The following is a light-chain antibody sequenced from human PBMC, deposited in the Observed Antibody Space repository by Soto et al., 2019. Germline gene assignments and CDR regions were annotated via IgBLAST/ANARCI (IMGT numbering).Light chain of an antibody. CDR1: SSDVGGYEY. J-gene: IGLJ3*02. V-gene: IGLV2-14*01. CDR2: EVS. CDR3: SSYTNTRTLEV. Sequence: QSALTQPASVSASPGQSIAISCTGTSSDVGGYEYVSWYQQHPNKAPKRIIYEVSRRPPGVSNRFSGSKYGNTASLTISGRQAEDEASYYSSSYTNTRTLEVFGGGTKLTVL.